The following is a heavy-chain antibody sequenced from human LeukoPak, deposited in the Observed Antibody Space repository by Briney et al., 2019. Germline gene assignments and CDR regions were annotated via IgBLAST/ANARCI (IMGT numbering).Heavy chain of an antibody. V-gene: IGHV1-46*01. CDR2: INPSGGST. Sequence: ASVKVSCKASGGTFSSYAISWVRQAPGQGLEWMGIINPSGGSTSYAQKFQGRVTMTRDMSTSTVYMELSSLRSEDTAVYYCARSLGSSSFFDYWGQGTLVTVSS. J-gene: IGHJ4*02. CDR1: GGTFSSYA. D-gene: IGHD6-13*01. CDR3: ARSLGSSSFFDY.